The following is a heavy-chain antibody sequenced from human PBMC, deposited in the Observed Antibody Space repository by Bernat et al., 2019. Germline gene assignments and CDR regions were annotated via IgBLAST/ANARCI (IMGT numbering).Heavy chain of an antibody. CDR1: GFTFSNAW. D-gene: IGHD6-19*01. CDR2: IKSKTDGGTT. J-gene: IGHJ4*02. V-gene: IGHV3-15*01. Sequence: VQLVESGGGLVKPGGSLRLSCAASGFTFSNAWMSWVRQAPGKGLEWVGRIKSKTDGGTTDYAAPVKGRFTISRDDSKNTLYLQMNSLKTEDTAVYYCTTDPQWLVLMDYWGQGTLVTVSS. CDR3: TTDPQWLVLMDY.